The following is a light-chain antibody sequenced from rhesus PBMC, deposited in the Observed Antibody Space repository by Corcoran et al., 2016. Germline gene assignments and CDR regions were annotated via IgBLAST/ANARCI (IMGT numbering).Light chain of an antibody. J-gene: IGKJ3*01. Sequence: DIQMTQSPSSLSASLGDTVTISCRASQSVGSTVAWYQQSPGKAPKLLNQKASTLEPGVPSRVSGRRSGTDFTLNISSLQSDDFATYYCQQYSSRPLTFGPGTKLDIK. CDR3: QQYSSRPLT. CDR2: KAS. CDR1: QSVGST. V-gene: IGKV1-22*01.